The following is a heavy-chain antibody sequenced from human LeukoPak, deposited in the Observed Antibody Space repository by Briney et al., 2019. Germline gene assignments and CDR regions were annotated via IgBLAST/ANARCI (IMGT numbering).Heavy chain of an antibody. CDR3: ARRWNYGRNYYIDV. D-gene: IGHD1-7*01. J-gene: IGHJ6*03. V-gene: IGHV4-34*01. CDR1: GGSFSNYY. Sequence: SETLSLICAVYGGSFSNYYWSWIRQTPGKGMEWIGEINDSGRTNYNPSLMSRVTVSVDTSKNQFSLRLTSVTATDTAAYYCARRWNYGRNYYIDVWGKGATVSVSS. CDR2: INDSGRT.